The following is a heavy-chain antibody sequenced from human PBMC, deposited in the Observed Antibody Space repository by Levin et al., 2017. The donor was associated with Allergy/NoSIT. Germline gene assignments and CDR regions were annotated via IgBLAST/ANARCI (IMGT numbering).Heavy chain of an antibody. V-gene: IGHV1-69*13. CDR3: ARGDYYDSSGSLDI. CDR2: IIPIFGTA. D-gene: IGHD3-22*01. J-gene: IGHJ3*02. CDR1: GGTFSSYA. Sequence: GASVKVSCKASGGTFSSYAISWVRQAPGQGLEWMGGIIPIFGTANYAQKFQGRVTITADESTSTAYMELSSLRSEDTAVYYCARGDYYDSSGSLDIWGQGTMVTVSS.